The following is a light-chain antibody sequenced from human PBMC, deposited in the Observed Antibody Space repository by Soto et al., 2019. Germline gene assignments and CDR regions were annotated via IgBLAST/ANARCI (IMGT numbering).Light chain of an antibody. CDR3: SAYTTSSHVV. J-gene: IGLJ2*01. V-gene: IGLV2-14*01. CDR2: DVS. CDR1: SNDIGAYNY. Sequence: QSVLTQPASVSGSPGQSITISCTGTSNDIGAYNYVSWYQQHPAKAPKLLIYDVSDRPSGVSDRFSGSKSGNTASLTISGLHAEDEADYYCSAYTTSSHVVFGGGTKLTVL.